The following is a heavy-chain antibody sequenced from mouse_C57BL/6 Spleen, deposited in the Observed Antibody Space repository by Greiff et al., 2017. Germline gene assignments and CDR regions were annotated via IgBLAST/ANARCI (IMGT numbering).Heavy chain of an antibody. J-gene: IGHJ2*01. CDR1: GYTFTSYW. D-gene: IGHD1-1*01. CDR2: IYPSDSET. CDR3: ARQDYGSSPDY. Sequence: QVQLQQPGAELVRPGSSVKLSCKASGYTFTSYWMDWVKQRPGQGLEWIGNIYPSDSETHYNQKFKDKATLTVDKSSSTAYMQLSSLTSEDSAVYYCARQDYGSSPDYWGQGTTLTVSS. V-gene: IGHV1-61*01.